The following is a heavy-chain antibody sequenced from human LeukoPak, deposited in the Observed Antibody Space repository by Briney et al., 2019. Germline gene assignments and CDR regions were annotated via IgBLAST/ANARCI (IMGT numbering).Heavy chain of an antibody. CDR1: GYSISSGYY. Sequence: PSETLSLTCTVSGYSISSGYYWGWIRQPPGKGLEWIGSIYHSGSTYYNQSLKSRVTISVDTSKNQFSLKLSSVTAAATAVYYCARGRIAAAGTPSTRFNYWGQGTLVTVSS. CDR2: IYHSGST. D-gene: IGHD6-13*01. CDR3: ARGRIAAAGTPSTRFNY. J-gene: IGHJ4*02. V-gene: IGHV4-38-2*02.